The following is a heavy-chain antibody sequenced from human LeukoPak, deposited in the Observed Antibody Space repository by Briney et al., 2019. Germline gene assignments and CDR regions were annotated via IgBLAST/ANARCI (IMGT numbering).Heavy chain of an antibody. CDR1: GFSITSYW. CDR2: IKQDGSEK. D-gene: IGHD3-10*01. Sequence: GGSLRLSCTASGFSITSYWMSWVHQAPGKGLEWVANIKQDGSEKYYVDSVKGQFTISRDNAKNSLYLQMNSLRADDTAVYYCARRFGYYGSGSHYNFDYWGQGTLVTVSS. J-gene: IGHJ4*02. V-gene: IGHV3-7*01. CDR3: ARRFGYYGSGSHYNFDY.